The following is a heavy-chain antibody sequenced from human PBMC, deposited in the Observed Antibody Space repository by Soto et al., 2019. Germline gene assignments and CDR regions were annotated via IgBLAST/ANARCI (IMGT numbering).Heavy chain of an antibody. CDR3: ARALVTDYNSRDYHYYFAMDV. CDR1: GGSFSAYY. CDR2: IIHSEST. J-gene: IGHJ6*02. V-gene: IGHV4-34*12. Sequence: PSETLSLTCAVYGGSFSAYYWSWVRQPPGKGLEWIGEIIHSESTKYNPSLKSRVTISVDTSKNQFSLILASVTAADTAVYYCARALVTDYNSRDYHYYFAMDVWGQGTSVTVSS. D-gene: IGHD3-22*01.